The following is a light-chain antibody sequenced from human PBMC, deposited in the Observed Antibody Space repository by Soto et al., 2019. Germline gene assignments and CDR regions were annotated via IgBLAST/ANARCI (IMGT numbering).Light chain of an antibody. V-gene: IGKV3-20*01. CDR1: QNINTN. CDR3: QQYGSSPPT. CDR2: DAS. Sequence: EIVLTQAPVTLSLSPGEGATLSCKASQNINTNLGWYQQKPGQAPRLLIYDASNRATGIPDRFSGSGSGTDFTLTISRLEPEDFAVYYCQQYGSSPPTFGQGTKVDIK. J-gene: IGKJ1*01.